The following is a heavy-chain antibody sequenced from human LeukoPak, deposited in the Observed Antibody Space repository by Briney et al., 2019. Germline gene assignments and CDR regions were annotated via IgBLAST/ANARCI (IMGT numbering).Heavy chain of an antibody. Sequence: KPSETLSLTCAVYGGSFSGYYWSWIRQPPGKGLEWIGEINHSGSTNYNPSLKSRVTISVDTSKNQFSLKLSSVTAADTAVYYCARHMEWSGYYNWFDPWGQGTLVTVSS. CDR3: ARHMEWSGYYNWFDP. CDR1: GGSFSGYY. V-gene: IGHV4-34*01. D-gene: IGHD3-3*01. J-gene: IGHJ5*02. CDR2: INHSGST.